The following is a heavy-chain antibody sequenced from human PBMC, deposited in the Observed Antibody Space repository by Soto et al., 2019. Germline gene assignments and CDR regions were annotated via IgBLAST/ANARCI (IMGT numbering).Heavy chain of an antibody. J-gene: IGHJ5*02. CDR2: ISAYNGNT. V-gene: IGHV1-18*01. CDR1: GYTFTSYG. D-gene: IGHD6-13*01. Sequence: ASVKVSCKASGYTFTSYGISWVRQASGQGLEWMGWISAYNGNTNYAQKLQGRVTMTTDTSTSTAYMELRSLRSDDTAVYYCARVFKDIIAAAGIGHWFDPWGQGTLVTVSS. CDR3: ARVFKDIIAAAGIGHWFDP.